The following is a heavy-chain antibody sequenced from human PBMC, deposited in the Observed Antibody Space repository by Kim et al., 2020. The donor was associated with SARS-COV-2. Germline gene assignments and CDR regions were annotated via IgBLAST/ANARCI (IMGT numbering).Heavy chain of an antibody. CDR3: AREHGGNSLKNYYGMDV. J-gene: IGHJ6*02. CDR1: GYTFTGYY. D-gene: IGHD2-21*02. CDR2: INPNSGGT. Sequence: ASVKVSCKASGYTFTGYYMHWVRQAPGQGLEWMGWINPNSGGTNYAQKFQGWVTMTRDTSISTAYMELSRLRSDDTAVYYCAREHGGNSLKNYYGMDVWGQGTTVTVSS. V-gene: IGHV1-2*04.